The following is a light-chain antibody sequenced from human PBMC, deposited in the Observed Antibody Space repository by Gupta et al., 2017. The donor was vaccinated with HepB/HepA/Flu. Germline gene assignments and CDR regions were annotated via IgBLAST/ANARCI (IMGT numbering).Light chain of an antibody. J-gene: IGLJ2*01. Sequence: QSALTPPPSASGSPGQSVTISCTGTSSDVGGYNYFSWYQQPPGKAPKIIIYGVTKRPSVVPDRFSGSKSDNTASLTVSGLQAEDEADYYCGSYASSNTYVVFGGGTKLTVL. V-gene: IGLV2-8*01. CDR2: GVT. CDR3: GSYASSNTYVV. CDR1: SSDVGGYNY.